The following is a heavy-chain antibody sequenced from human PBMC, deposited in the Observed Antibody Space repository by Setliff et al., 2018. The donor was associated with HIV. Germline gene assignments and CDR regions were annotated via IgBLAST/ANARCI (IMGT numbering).Heavy chain of an antibody. CDR3: AKTQTVITVYGPFDS. V-gene: IGHV3-30*02. D-gene: IGHD4-4*01. Sequence: GGSLRLSCEASGFTFSTYSMNWVRQAPGKGLEWVAFIQYDGSDKYYADSVKGRFTISRDNSKNTLYLQMNSLRAEDTAMYYCAKTQTVITVYGPFDSWGQGTPVTVSS. J-gene: IGHJ4*02. CDR1: GFTFSTYS. CDR2: IQYDGSDK.